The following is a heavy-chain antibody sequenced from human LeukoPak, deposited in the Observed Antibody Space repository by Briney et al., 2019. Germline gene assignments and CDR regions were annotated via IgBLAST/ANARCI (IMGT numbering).Heavy chain of an antibody. CDR3: AREPYYYDSSGYYDY. D-gene: IGHD3-22*01. V-gene: IGHV3-48*02. CDR1: GFTFSSYS. CDR2: ISSSSTI. Sequence: GALRLSCAASGFTFSSYSMNWVRQAPGKGLEWVSYISSSSTIYYADSVKGRFTISRDNAKNSLYLQMNSLRDEDTAVYYCAREPYYYDSSGYYDYWGQGTLVTVSS. J-gene: IGHJ4*02.